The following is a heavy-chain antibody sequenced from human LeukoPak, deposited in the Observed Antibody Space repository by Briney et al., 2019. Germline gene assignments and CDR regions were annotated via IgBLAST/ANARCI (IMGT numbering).Heavy chain of an antibody. J-gene: IGHJ4*02. Sequence: GGSLRLSCAASGFTFSSHWMHWVRQAPGKGLVWVSRINSDGSSISYADSVKGRFTISRDISKNTVYLQMNGLKAEDTAVYYCARDDCSTTPCYAYWGQGTLVTVS. D-gene: IGHD2-2*01. CDR3: ARDDCSTTPCYAY. CDR1: GFTFSSHW. CDR2: INSDGSSI. V-gene: IGHV3-74*01.